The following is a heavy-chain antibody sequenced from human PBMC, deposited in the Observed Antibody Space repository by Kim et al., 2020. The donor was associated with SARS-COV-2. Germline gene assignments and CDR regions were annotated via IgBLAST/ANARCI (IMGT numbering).Heavy chain of an antibody. CDR1: GGSISYYY. D-gene: IGHD1-1*01. CDR3: ARSSRNVYNSYDY. V-gene: IGHV4-59*01. J-gene: IGHJ4*02. CDR2: IHDSGST. Sequence: SETLSLTCAVSGGSISYYYWNWIRQPPGKGLEWIALIHDSGSTSYNPSLESRVTISIDTSEKKFSLRLTSVTAADTAVYYCARSSRNVYNSYDYWGQGTQVTVSS.